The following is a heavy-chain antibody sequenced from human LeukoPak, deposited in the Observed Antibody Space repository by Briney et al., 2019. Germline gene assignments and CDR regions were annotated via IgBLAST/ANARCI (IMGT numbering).Heavy chain of an antibody. D-gene: IGHD3-10*01. Sequence: SETLSLTCTVSGGSISSYYWRWIRQPPGKGLEWIGYIYTSGSTNYNPSLKSRVTISVDTSKNQFSLKLSSVTAADTAVYYCARIYGSRPYYNYYYMDVWGKGTTVTVSS. CDR2: IYTSGST. CDR3: ARIYGSRPYYNYYYMDV. CDR1: GGSISSYY. J-gene: IGHJ6*03. V-gene: IGHV4-4*09.